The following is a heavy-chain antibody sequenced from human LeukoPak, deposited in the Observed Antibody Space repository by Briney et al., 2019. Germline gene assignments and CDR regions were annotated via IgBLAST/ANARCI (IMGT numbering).Heavy chain of an antibody. V-gene: IGHV3-21*01. CDR1: GFTFSSYS. Sequence: PGGSLRLSCAASGFTFSSYSMNWVRQAPGKGLEWVSSISSSSSYIYYADSVKGRFTISRDNAKNSLYLQMNSLRAEDTAVYYCARVGQELGSAFDIWGQGTMVTVSS. CDR2: ISSSSSYI. CDR3: ARVGQELGSAFDI. J-gene: IGHJ3*02. D-gene: IGHD7-27*01.